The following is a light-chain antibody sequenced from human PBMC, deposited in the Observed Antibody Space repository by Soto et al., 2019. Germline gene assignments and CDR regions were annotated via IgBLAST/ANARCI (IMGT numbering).Light chain of an antibody. CDR1: QSVSSN. J-gene: IGKJ2*01. Sequence: EIVMTQSPATLSVSPGERATLSCRASQSVSSNLAWYQQKPGQAPRLLIYGASTMATGIPVRFSGTGSGTEFTLTISSLRPSVFEAYTCLQSNNLSQYTFGQGTKLEIK. CDR3: LQSNNLSQYT. V-gene: IGKV3-15*01. CDR2: GAS.